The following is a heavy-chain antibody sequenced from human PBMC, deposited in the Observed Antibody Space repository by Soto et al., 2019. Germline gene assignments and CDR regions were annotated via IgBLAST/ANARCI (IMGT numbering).Heavy chain of an antibody. CDR2: ISSSGSTI. CDR3: AGDCSSTSCYSYYYYGMDV. CDR1: GFTFSSYE. Sequence: GGSLRLSCAASGFTFSSYEMNWVRQAPGKGLEWVSYISSSGSTIYYADSVKGRFTISRDNAKNSLYLQMNSLRAEDTAVYYCAGDCSSTSCYSYYYYGMDVWGQGTTVTV. V-gene: IGHV3-48*03. D-gene: IGHD2-2*01. J-gene: IGHJ6*02.